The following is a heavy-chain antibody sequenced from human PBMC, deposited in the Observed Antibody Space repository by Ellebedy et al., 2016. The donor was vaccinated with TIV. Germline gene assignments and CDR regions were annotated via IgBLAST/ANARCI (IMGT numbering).Heavy chain of an antibody. D-gene: IGHD2-2*01. CDR3: AKDFEYCSSTSCAPSGLLDY. CDR2: IYSGGST. V-gene: IGHV3-53*05. J-gene: IGHJ4*02. Sequence: GESLKISXAASGFTVSSNYMSWVRQAPGKGLEWVSVIYSGGSTYYADSVKGRFTISRDNSKNTLYLQMNSPRAEDTAVYYCAKDFEYCSSTSCAPSGLLDYWGQGTLVTVSS. CDR1: GFTVSSNY.